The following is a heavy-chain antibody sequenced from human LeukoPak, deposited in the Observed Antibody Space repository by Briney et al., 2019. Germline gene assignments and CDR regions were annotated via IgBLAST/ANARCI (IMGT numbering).Heavy chain of an antibody. CDR2: ISTYNGNT. V-gene: IGHV1-18*04. J-gene: IGHJ3*02. Sequence: ASVKVSCKASDYTFTSHGISWVRQAPGQGLEWMGWISTYNGNTDYTQKFQGRVTMTTDTSTATAYMELRSLRSDDTAVYYCARNYDFWSGYLRSGPDALDIWSQGTMVTVSS. CDR3: ARNYDFWSGYLRSGPDALDI. CDR1: DYTFTSHG. D-gene: IGHD3-3*01.